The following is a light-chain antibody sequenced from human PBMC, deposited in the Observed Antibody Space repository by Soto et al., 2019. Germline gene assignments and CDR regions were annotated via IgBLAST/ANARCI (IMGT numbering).Light chain of an antibody. CDR3: QQYGSSPWT. Sequence: EIVLTQSPPTLSLSPGESAALSCRVSQPISTYLAWYQQKPGQAPRLLIYDASRRATGIPDRFSGSGSGTDFTLTISRLEPEDFAVYYCQQYGSSPWTLGQGTKGDSK. CDR1: QPISTY. J-gene: IGKJ1*01. V-gene: IGKV3-20*01. CDR2: DAS.